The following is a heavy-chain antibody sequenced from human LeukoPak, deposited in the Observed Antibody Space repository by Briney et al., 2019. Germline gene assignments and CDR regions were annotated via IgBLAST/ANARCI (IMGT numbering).Heavy chain of an antibody. CDR3: ARRRARTNNWFDP. J-gene: IGHJ5*02. Sequence: GASVKVSCKASGYTFTSYTISWVRQAPGQGLEWMGWISAYNGNTKYAQKFQGRVTMTTDTSTSTAYMELRSLRSDDTAVYYCARRRARTNNWFDPWGQGTLVTVSS. CDR2: ISAYNGNT. D-gene: IGHD1/OR15-1a*01. CDR1: GYTFTSYT. V-gene: IGHV1-18*01.